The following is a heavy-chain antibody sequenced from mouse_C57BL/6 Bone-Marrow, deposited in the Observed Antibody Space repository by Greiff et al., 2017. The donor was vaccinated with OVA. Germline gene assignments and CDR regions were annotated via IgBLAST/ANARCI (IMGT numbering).Heavy chain of an antibody. CDR3: AIGAGTRYFDV. CDR2: IYPGSGST. V-gene: IGHV1-55*01. J-gene: IGHJ1*03. CDR1: GYTFTSYW. D-gene: IGHD4-1*01. Sequence: QVQLKQPGAELVKPGASVKMSCKASGYTFTSYWITWVTQRPGQGLEWIGDIYPGSGSTNYTEKFKSKATLTVDTSSSTAYMQLSSLTSEYSAVYYCAIGAGTRYFDVWGTGTTVTVSS.